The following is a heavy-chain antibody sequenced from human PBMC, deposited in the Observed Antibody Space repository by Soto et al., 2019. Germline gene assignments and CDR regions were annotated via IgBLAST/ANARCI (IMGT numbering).Heavy chain of an antibody. V-gene: IGHV4-31*03. CDR3: ASDHRWSDQCYRMDV. CDR2: IYYSVST. CDR1: SGSITSNVHY. D-gene: IGHD2-15*01. J-gene: IGHJ6*01. Sequence: SETLSRTCTVSSGSITSNVHYWSWIRQYPGKGLELIGYIYYSVSTSYNPSLKSRVTISLDTSKNQFSLKLTSVTDADTAVYYCASDHRWSDQCYRMDVWAPGNTVTASS.